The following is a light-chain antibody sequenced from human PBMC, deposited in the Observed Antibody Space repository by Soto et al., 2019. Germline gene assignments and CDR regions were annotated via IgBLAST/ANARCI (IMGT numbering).Light chain of an antibody. V-gene: IGLV2-11*01. Sequence: QSVLTQPRSVSGSPGQSVTISCTGTRSDIGGYNYVSWYQQHPGKAPKPMIYDVTKRPSGVPDRFSGSKSGNTASLTISGLQAEDEADYYCCSYAGSYTGVFGGGTKLTVL. CDR3: CSYAGSYTGV. J-gene: IGLJ3*02. CDR1: RSDIGGYNY. CDR2: DVT.